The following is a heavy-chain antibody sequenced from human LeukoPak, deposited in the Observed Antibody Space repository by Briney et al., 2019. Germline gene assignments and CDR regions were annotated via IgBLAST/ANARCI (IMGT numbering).Heavy chain of an antibody. CDR3: ARPALYCSSTVCPPYMDV. CDR1: GYIFITHW. D-gene: IGHD2-2*01. CDR2: IYPGSSET. V-gene: IGHV5-51*01. Sequence: GESLKISCKGSGYIFITHWIGWVRQMPGKGLEWMGIIYPGSSETTYSPSFQGQVTISADKSISTAYLQWGSLKASDTATYYCARPALYCSSTVCPPYMDVWGKGTTVTVSS. J-gene: IGHJ6*03.